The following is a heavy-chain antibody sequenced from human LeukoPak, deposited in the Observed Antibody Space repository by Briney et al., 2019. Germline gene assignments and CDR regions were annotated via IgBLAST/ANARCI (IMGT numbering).Heavy chain of an antibody. CDR2: ISAYNGNT. CDR1: GYTFTSYG. CDR3: ARALDFDWLLLFDY. Sequence: ASVKVSCKASGYTFTSYGISWVRQAPGQGLEWMGWISAYNGNTNYAQKLQGRVTMTTDTSTSTAYMELRSLRSDDTAVYHCARALDFDWLLLFDYWGQGTLVTVSS. D-gene: IGHD3-9*01. V-gene: IGHV1-18*01. J-gene: IGHJ4*02.